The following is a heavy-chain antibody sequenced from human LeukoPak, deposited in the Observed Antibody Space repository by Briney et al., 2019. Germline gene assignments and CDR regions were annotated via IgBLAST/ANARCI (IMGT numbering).Heavy chain of an antibody. D-gene: IGHD2-2*01. V-gene: IGHV3-48*01. CDR2: ISSSSSTI. CDR1: GFTFSSYS. Sequence: PGGSLRLSCAASGFTFSSYSMNWVRQAPGKGLEWVSYISSSSSTIYYADSVKGRFTISRDNSKNTLYLQMNSLRAEDTAVYYCARDPGYCSSTSCSPPLDYWGQGTLVTVSS. J-gene: IGHJ4*02. CDR3: ARDPGYCSSTSCSPPLDY.